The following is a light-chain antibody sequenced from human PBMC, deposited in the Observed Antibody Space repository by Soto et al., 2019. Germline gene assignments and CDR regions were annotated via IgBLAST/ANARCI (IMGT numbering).Light chain of an antibody. V-gene: IGLV2-14*01. CDR2: EVS. CDR3: SSYTSSSTLL. CDR1: SSDVGGYNY. J-gene: IGLJ2*01. Sequence: QSVLTQPASVSGSPGQSITISCTGTSSDVGGYNYVSWYQQHPGKAPKLMIYEVSNRPSGVSNRFSGSKSGNTASLTISGLQAEDEADYYCSSYTSSSTLLFGGGTQLTAL.